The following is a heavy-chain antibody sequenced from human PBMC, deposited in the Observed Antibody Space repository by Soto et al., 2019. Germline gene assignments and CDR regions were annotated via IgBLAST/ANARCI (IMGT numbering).Heavy chain of an antibody. CDR1: GGSISSYY. J-gene: IGHJ5*02. D-gene: IGHD3-10*01. Sequence: SETLSLTCTVSGGSISSYYWSWIRQPPGKGLEWIGYIYYSGSTNYNPSLKSRVTISVDTSKNQFSLKLSSVTAADTAVYYCARLGFGELLSYNWFDPWGQGTLVTVSS. CDR3: ARLGFGELLSYNWFDP. CDR2: IYYSGST. V-gene: IGHV4-59*08.